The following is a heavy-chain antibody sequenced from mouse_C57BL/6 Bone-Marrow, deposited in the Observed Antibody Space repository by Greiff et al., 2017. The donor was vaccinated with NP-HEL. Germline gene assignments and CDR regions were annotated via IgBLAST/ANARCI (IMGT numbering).Heavy chain of an antibody. V-gene: IGHV1-85*01. D-gene: IGHD1-1*01. CDR1: GYTFTSYD. CDR2: IYPRDGST. Sequence: VKLMESGPELVKPGASVKLSCKASGYTFTSYDINWVKQRPGQGLEWIGWIYPRDGSTKYNEKFKGKATLTVDTSSSTAYMELHSLTSEDSAVYFCAIITTVVAKRYFDVWGTGTTVTVSS. J-gene: IGHJ1*03. CDR3: AIITTVVAKRYFDV.